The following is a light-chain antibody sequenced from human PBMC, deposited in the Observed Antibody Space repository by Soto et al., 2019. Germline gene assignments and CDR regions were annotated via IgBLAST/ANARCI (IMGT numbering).Light chain of an antibody. CDR1: SSDVGAYNY. Sequence: QSALTQPRSVSGSPGQSVTISCTGTSSDVGAYNYVSWYQQHPGKAPKVMIYEVTARPSGVPDRFSGSKSGNTASLTISGLQTEDEDDYYCCSHAGSNTWVFGGGTKLTVL. J-gene: IGLJ3*02. CDR2: EVT. CDR3: CSHAGSNTWV. V-gene: IGLV2-11*01.